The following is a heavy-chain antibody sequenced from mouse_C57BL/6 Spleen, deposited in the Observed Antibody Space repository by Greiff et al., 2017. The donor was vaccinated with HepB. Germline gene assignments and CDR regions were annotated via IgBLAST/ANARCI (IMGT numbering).Heavy chain of an antibody. CDR3: ARRAGTGTRRYFDY. J-gene: IGHJ2*01. V-gene: IGHV1-76*01. CDR2: IYPGSGNT. D-gene: IGHD4-1*01. Sequence: VQLQQSGAELVRPGASVKLSCKASGYTFTDYYINWVKQRPGQGLEWIARIYPGSGNTYYNEKFKGKATLTAEKSSSTAYMQLSSLTSEDSAVYFCARRAGTGTRRYFDYWGQGTTLTVSS. CDR1: GYTFTDYY.